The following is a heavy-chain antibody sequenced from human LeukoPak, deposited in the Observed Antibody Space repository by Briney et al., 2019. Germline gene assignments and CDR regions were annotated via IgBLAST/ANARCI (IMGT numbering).Heavy chain of an antibody. V-gene: IGHV4-30-2*01. J-gene: IGHJ4*02. CDR3: ARDGGIDYGGNSGIYYFDY. D-gene: IGHD4-23*01. CDR2: IYHSGST. Sequence: SETLSLTCTVSGGSISSGGYYWSWIRQPPGKGLEWIGYIYHSGSTYYNPSLKSRVTISVDRSKNQFSLKLSSVTAADTAVYYCARDGGIDYGGNSGIYYFDYWGQGTLVTVSS. CDR1: GGSISSGGYY.